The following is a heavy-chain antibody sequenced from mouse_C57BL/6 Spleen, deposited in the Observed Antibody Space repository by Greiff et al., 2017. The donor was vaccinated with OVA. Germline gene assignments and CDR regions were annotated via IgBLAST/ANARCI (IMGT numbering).Heavy chain of an antibody. D-gene: IGHD1-1*01. CDR1: GFTFSSYA. CDR2: ISDGGSYT. V-gene: IGHV5-4*01. J-gene: IGHJ3*01. Sequence: VQLKESGGGLVKPGGSLKLSCAASGFTFSSYAMSWVRQTPEKRLEWVATISDGGSYTYYPDNVKGRFPISRDNAKNNLYLQMSQLKSEDTAMYDCARYYYGSSYGVADWGQGTLVTVAA. CDR3: ARYYYGSSYGVAD.